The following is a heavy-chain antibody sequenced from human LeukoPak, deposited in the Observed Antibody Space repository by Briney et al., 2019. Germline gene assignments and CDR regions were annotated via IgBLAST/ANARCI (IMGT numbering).Heavy chain of an antibody. V-gene: IGHV3-7*03. CDR2: IKQDGSVK. CDR3: VRGGGHFDP. CDR1: GFSFSGYW. Sequence: AGGSLRLSCAASGFSFSGYWMSWVRQTPGKGLEWVANIKQDGSVKNSVDSMKGRFTISRDNTKNSLYLEMNSLKAEDTAVYYCVRGGGHFDPWGQGTLVTVSS. D-gene: IGHD2/OR15-2a*01. J-gene: IGHJ5*02.